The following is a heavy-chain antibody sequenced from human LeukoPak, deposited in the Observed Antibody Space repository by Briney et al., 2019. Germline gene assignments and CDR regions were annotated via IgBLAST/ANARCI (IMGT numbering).Heavy chain of an antibody. D-gene: IGHD6-19*01. CDR1: GYTFITYD. CDR2: MNPNSGNT. J-gene: IGHJ5*02. CDR3: ARSGAVAGSWFDH. Sequence: ASVKVSCKASGYTFITYDINWVRQATGQGLEWMGWMNPNSGNTGYAQNFQGSVTMTRNTSISTAYMELSSLRSEDTAVYYCARSGAVAGSWFDHWGQGTLVTVSS. V-gene: IGHV1-8*01.